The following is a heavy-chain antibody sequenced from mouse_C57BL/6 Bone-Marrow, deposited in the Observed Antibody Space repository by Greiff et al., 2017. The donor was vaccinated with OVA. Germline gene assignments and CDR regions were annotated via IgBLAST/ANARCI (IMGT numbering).Heavy chain of an antibody. CDR2: IHPNSGST. CDR1: GYTFTSYW. V-gene: IGHV1-64*01. J-gene: IGHJ3*01. Sequence: QVQLKQPGAELVKPGASVKLSCKASGYTFTSYWMHWVKQRPGQGLEWIGMIHPNSGSTNYNEKFKSKATLTVDKSSSTAYMQLSSLTSEDSAVYYCANYYGSSNVWFAYWGQGTLVTVSA. CDR3: ANYYGSSNVWFAY. D-gene: IGHD1-1*01.